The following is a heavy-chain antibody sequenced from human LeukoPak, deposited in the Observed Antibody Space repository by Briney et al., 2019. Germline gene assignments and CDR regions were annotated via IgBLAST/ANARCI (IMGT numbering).Heavy chain of an antibody. J-gene: IGHJ6*03. V-gene: IGHV3-11*04. D-gene: IGHD3-3*01. CDR1: GFNFSDNY. CDR2: ISSSGSTI. Sequence: GGSLRLSCAASGFNFSDNYMSWIRQAPGRGLEWVSYISSSGSTIYYADSVKGRFTISRDNAKNSLYLQMNSLRAEDTAVYYCAKEVLDHYMDVWGKGTTVTVSS. CDR3: AKEVLDHYMDV.